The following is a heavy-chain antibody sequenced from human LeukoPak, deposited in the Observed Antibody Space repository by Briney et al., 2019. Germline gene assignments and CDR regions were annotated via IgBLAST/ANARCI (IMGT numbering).Heavy chain of an antibody. CDR2: IRYDGSNK. J-gene: IGHJ4*02. V-gene: IGHV3-30*02. D-gene: IGHD3-3*01. CDR1: GFAFSNAW. CDR3: AKDYDFWSGYPIPDY. Sequence: GGSLRLSCAASGFAFSNAWMSWVRQAPGKGLEWVAFIRYDGSNKYYADSVKGRFSISRDNSKNTLYLQMNSLRAEDTAVYYCAKDYDFWSGYPIPDYWGQGTLVTVSS.